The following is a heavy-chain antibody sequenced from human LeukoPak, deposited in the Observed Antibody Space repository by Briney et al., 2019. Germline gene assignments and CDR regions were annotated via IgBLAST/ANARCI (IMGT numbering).Heavy chain of an antibody. J-gene: IGHJ4*02. Sequence: SETLSLTGTVSGGSVSSSSSYWSWIRQPPGKGLEWIGYIYNSGSTNYNPSLKSRVTISVDTSKNQFSLKLSSVTAADTAVYYCARSWGEDYWGQGTLVTVSS. V-gene: IGHV4-61*01. CDR1: GGSVSSSSSY. CDR3: ARSWGEDY. D-gene: IGHD3-16*01. CDR2: IYNSGST.